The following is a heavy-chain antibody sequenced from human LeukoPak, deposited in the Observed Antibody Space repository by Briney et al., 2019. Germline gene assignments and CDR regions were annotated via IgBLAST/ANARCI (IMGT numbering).Heavy chain of an antibody. D-gene: IGHD2-2*01. CDR1: GGSISSYY. J-gene: IGHJ4*02. CDR2: IYYSGST. CDR3: ARHLGHQLLSDY. Sequence: KASETLSLTCTVSGGSISSYYWSWIRQPPGKGLEWIGYIYYSGSTNYNPSLKSRVTISVDTSKNQFSLKLSSVTAADMAVYYCARHLGHQLLSDYWGQGTLVTVSS. V-gene: IGHV4-59*08.